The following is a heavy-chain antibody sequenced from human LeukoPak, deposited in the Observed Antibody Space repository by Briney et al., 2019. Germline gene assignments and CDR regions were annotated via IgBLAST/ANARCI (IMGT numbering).Heavy chain of an antibody. CDR1: GFTFSDYY. CDR2: IRSSSSNT. CDR3: ASGAVAGNFDY. V-gene: IGHV3-11*06. J-gene: IGHJ4*02. Sequence: GGPLRLSCAASGFTFSDYYMSCLRQATGKGLEWVSYIRSSSSNTNYADSVKGRFTISRGNGKISLYLQMNSLRAEDTAVYYCASGAVAGNFDYWGQGTLVTVSS. D-gene: IGHD6-19*01.